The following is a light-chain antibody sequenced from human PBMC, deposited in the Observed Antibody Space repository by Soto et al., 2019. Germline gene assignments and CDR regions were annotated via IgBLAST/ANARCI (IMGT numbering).Light chain of an antibody. V-gene: IGLV1-40*01. CDR1: SSNIGAGYD. CDR3: QSYDSSLSGNWV. Sequence: QSVLTQPPSVSGAPGQRVTISCTGSSSNIGAGYDVHWYQQLPGTAPKLLIYGNSNRPSGVPDRFSGSKSGTSASLAITGLQAEDEAGYYCQSYDSSLSGNWVFGGGTQLTVL. CDR2: GNS. J-gene: IGLJ3*02.